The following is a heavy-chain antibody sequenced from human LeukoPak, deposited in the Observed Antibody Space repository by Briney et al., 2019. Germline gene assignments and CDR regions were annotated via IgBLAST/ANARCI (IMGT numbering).Heavy chain of an antibody. D-gene: IGHD6-13*01. J-gene: IGHJ4*02. CDR2: VANDGRDK. CDR1: GFRFSSYG. Sequence: GGSLRLSCAVSGFRFSSYGMHWVRQPPGKGLEWVAVVANDGRDKKYADSVRGRFTISRENSKNTLYLQMNSLRAEDTAVYYCAKDLKEGAADYYFDFWGQGILVTVSS. V-gene: IGHV3-30*18. CDR3: AKDLKEGAADYYFDF.